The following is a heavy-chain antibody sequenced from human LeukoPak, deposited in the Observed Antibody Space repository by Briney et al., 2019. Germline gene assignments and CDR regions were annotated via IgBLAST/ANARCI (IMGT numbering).Heavy chain of an antibody. CDR3: ASILGYCSSTSCSARNWFDP. J-gene: IGHJ5*02. V-gene: IGHV1-2*02. Sequence: ASVKISRKASGYTFTGYYMHWVRQAPGQGLEWMGWINPNSGGTNYAQKFQGRVTMTRDTSISTAYMELSRLRSDDTAVYYCASILGYCSSTSCSARNWFDPWGQGTLVTVSS. D-gene: IGHD2-2*01. CDR2: INPNSGGT. CDR1: GYTFTGYY.